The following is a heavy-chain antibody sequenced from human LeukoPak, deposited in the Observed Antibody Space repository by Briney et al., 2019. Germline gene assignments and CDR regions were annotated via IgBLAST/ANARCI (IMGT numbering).Heavy chain of an antibody. CDR3: ATQGLRYCSSTSCLYYYYYYYMDV. D-gene: IGHD2-2*01. V-gene: IGHV1-2*02. CDR1: GYTFTGYY. Sequence: ASVKVSCKASGYTFTGYYMHWVRQAPGQGLEWVGWINPNSGGTNYAQKFQGRVTMTRDTSISTAYMELSRLRSDDTAVYYCATQGLRYCSSTSCLYYYYYYYMDVWGKGTTVTVSS. CDR2: INPNSGGT. J-gene: IGHJ6*03.